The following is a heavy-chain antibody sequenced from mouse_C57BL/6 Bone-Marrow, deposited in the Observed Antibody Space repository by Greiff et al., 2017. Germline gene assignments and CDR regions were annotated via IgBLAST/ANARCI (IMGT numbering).Heavy chain of an antibody. D-gene: IGHD1-1*01. CDR2: IHPNSGST. Sequence: VQLQQPGAELVKPGASVKLSCKASGYTFTSYWMHWVKQRPGQGLEWIGMIHPNSGSTNYNEKFKSKATLTVDKSSSTAYMQLSSLTSEDSAVYYCARRGITTVVTYYYAMDYWGQGTSVTVSS. J-gene: IGHJ4*01. CDR3: ARRGITTVVTYYYAMDY. V-gene: IGHV1-64*01. CDR1: GYTFTSYW.